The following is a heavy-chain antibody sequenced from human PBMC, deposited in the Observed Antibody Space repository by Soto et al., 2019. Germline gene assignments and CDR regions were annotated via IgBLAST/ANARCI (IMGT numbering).Heavy chain of an antibody. Sequence: QVQLVQSGAEVKKPGSSVKVSCKASGGTFSSYAISWVRQAPGQGLEWMGGIIPIFGTANYAQKFQGRVTITADESKSTAYRELSSLRSEDTAVYYCARSVGEGIAAAGIDYWGQGTLVTVSS. CDR3: ARSVGEGIAAAGIDY. CDR1: GGTFSSYA. V-gene: IGHV1-69*01. J-gene: IGHJ4*02. CDR2: IIPIFGTA. D-gene: IGHD6-13*01.